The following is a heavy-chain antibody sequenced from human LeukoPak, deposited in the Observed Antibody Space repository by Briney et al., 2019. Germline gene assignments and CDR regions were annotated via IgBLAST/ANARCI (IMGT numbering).Heavy chain of an antibody. CDR3: ARGRDADAFDI. J-gene: IGHJ3*02. V-gene: IGHV1-69*05. CDR1: GGNFSSYA. CDR2: IIPIFGTA. Sequence: GASVNVSCKASGGNFSSYAISWVRQAPGQGLEWMGGIIPIFGTANYAQKFQGRVTITTDESTSTAYMELSSLRSEDTAVYYCARGRDADAFDIWGQGTMVTVSS.